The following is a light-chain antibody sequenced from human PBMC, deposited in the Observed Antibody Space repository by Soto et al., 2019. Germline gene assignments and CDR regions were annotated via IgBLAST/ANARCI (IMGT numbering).Light chain of an antibody. CDR3: QTWGSGIRVV. Sequence: QPVLTQSPSASASLGASVKLTCTLSSGHSSYAIAWHQQQPEKGPRYLMKLNSDGSHSKGDGIPDRFSGSSSGAERYLTIPSLQSEDEADYYCQTWGSGIRVVFGGGTKLTVL. CDR1: SGHSSYA. J-gene: IGLJ2*01. V-gene: IGLV4-69*01. CDR2: LNSDGSH.